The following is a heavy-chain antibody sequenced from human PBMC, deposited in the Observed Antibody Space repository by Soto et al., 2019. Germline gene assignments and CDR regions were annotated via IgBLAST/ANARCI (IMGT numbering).Heavy chain of an antibody. V-gene: IGHV3-9*01. Sequence: EVQLVESGGGLVQPGRSLRLLCAASGFTFDDYAMHWVRQAPGKGQEWVSGISWNSGSIGYADSVKGRFTISRDNAKNSLYLQMNSLRAEDTALYYCAKEVFRYYYYYMDVWGKGTTVTVSS. CDR2: ISWNSGSI. CDR3: AKEVFRYYYYYMDV. J-gene: IGHJ6*03. D-gene: IGHD1-20*01. CDR1: GFTFDDYA.